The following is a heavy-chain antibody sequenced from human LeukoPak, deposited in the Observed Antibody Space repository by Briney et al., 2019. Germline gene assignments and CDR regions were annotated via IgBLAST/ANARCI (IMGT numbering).Heavy chain of an antibody. CDR3: TRGASSWSLLDY. D-gene: IGHD6-13*01. V-gene: IGHV3-30-3*01. CDR2: ISYDGNNQ. Sequence: GGSLRLSCAVSGFAFSSLAMHWVRQAPGKGLEWVAFISYDGNNQYYADSVKGRFTISRDNSKNTLYLQMNSLRGEDTAIYYCTRGASSWSLLDYWGQGTLVTVSS. CDR1: GFAFSSLA. J-gene: IGHJ4*02.